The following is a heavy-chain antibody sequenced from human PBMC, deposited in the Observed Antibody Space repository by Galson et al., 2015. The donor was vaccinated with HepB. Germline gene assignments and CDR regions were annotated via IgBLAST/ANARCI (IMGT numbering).Heavy chain of an antibody. CDR3: ARMRAGIVVVPAALLRGGWFDP. V-gene: IGHV1-69*01. J-gene: IGHJ5*02. CDR2: LIPIFGIA. CDR1: GGTFSSYA. D-gene: IGHD2-2*01. Sequence: SCKASGGTFSSYAISWVRQAPGQGLEWMGGLIPIFGIANYAQKFQGRVTITADESTSTAYMELSSLRSEDTAVYYCARMRAGIVVVPAALLRGGWFDPWGQGTLVTVSS.